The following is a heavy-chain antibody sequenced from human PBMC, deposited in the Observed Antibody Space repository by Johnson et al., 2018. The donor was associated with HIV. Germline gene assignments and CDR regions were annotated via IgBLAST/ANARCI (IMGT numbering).Heavy chain of an antibody. J-gene: IGHJ3*02. Sequence: VQLVESGGGLVQPGGSLRLSCGASGFSVSDSYMNWVRQAPGQGLEWVSVLYSGGNTYYADSVRGRFTISRDTSKNTLYLQMGSLRAEDMAVYYCVRDQIESITGKEAGAFDIWGQGTMVTVSS. V-gene: IGHV3-66*01. CDR3: VRDQIESITGKEAGAFDI. CDR1: GFSVSDSY. CDR2: LYSGGNT. D-gene: IGHD1-20*01.